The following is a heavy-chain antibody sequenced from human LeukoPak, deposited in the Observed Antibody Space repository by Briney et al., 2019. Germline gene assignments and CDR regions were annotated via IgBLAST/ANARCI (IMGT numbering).Heavy chain of an antibody. V-gene: IGHV4-39*01. CDR2: IYYSGST. J-gene: IGHJ6*03. Sequence: SETLSLTCTVSGGSISSYYWGWIRQPPGKGLEWIGSIYYSGSTYYNPSLKSRVTISVDTSKNQFSLKLSSVTAADTAVYYCARHVTVEQWLVTYYYYYYMDVWGKGTTVTISS. D-gene: IGHD6-19*01. CDR3: ARHVTVEQWLVTYYYYYYMDV. CDR1: GGSISSYY.